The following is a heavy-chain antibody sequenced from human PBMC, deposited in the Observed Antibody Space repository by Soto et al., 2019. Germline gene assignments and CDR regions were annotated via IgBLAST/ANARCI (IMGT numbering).Heavy chain of an antibody. J-gene: IGHJ4*02. V-gene: IGHV4-34*01. CDR1: GGSFSGYY. Sequence: SETLSLTCAVYGGSFSGYYWSWIRQPPGKGLEWIGEINHSGSTNYNPSLKSRVTISVDTSKNQFSLKLSSVTAADTAVYYCGRGWQPPIRIWGQGTLVTVSS. CDR3: GRGWQPPIRI. CDR2: INHSGST. D-gene: IGHD6-13*01.